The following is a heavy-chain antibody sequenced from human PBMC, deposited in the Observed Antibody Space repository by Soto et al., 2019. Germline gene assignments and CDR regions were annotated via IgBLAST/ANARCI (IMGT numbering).Heavy chain of an antibody. D-gene: IGHD3-10*01. CDR3: ATHEGDRGEELLPIYYYYYMDV. CDR1: GYTLTELS. CDR2: FDPEDGET. Sequence: ASVKVSCKVSGYTLTELSMHWVRQAPGKGLEWMGGFDPEDGETIYAQKFQGRVTMTEDTSTDTAYMELSSLRSEDTAVYYCATHEGDRGEELLPIYYYYYMDVWGKGTTVTVSS. J-gene: IGHJ6*03. V-gene: IGHV1-24*01.